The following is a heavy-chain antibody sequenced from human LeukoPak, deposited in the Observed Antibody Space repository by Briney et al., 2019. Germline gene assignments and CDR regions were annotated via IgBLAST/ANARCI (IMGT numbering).Heavy chain of an antibody. CDR1: GGSISSSSYY. CDR3: ARAGSSGWYYWFDP. J-gene: IGHJ5*02. CDR2: IYYSGST. Sequence: PSETLSLTCTVSGGSISSSSYYWGWIRQPPGKGLEWIGSIYYSGSTYYNPSLKSRVTISVDTSKNQFSLKLSSVTAADTAVYYCARAGSSGWYYWFDPWGQGTLVTVSS. D-gene: IGHD6-19*01. V-gene: IGHV4-39*01.